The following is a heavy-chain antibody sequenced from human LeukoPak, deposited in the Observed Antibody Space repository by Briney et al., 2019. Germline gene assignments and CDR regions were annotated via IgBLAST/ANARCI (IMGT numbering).Heavy chain of an antibody. Sequence: SETLSLTCAVYGGSFSGYYWSWIRQPPGKGLEWIGEINHSGSTNYNPSLKSRVTISVDTSKNQFSLKLSSVTAADTAVYYCARVGYYYYYYGMDVWGQGTTVTVSS. CDR2: INHSGST. CDR1: GGSFSGYY. CDR3: ARVGYYYYYYGMDV. V-gene: IGHV4-34*01. J-gene: IGHJ6*02.